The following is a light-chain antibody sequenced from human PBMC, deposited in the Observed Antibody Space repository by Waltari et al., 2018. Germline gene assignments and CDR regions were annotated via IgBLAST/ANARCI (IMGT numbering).Light chain of an antibody. Sequence: QSALTQPASVSGSPGQSISISCTATSSDVGGSNSVPWYQQHPGRVPRLMIYDFSYRPSGVSNRFSGSRSGNTASLTISGLQADDEADYYCSSYTNSNTRVFGTGTKVTVL. J-gene: IGLJ1*01. V-gene: IGLV2-14*03. CDR1: SSDVGGSNS. CDR3: SSYTNSNTRV. CDR2: DFS.